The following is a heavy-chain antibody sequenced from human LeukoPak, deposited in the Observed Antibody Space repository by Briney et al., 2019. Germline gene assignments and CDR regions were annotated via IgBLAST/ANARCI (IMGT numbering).Heavy chain of an antibody. Sequence: GGSLRLSCAASGFTFSSYAMSWVRQAPGKGLEWVSAISGSGGSTYYADSVKGRFTISRDNSKNTLYLQMNSLRAEDTAVYYCAATIAGATHGDYWGQGTLVTVSS. CDR1: GFTFSSYA. CDR3: AATIAGATHGDY. D-gene: IGHD6-13*01. J-gene: IGHJ4*02. V-gene: IGHV3-23*01. CDR2: ISGSGGST.